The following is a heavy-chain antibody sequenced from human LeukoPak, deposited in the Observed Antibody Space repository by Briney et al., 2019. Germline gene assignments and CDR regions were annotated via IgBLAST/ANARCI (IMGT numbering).Heavy chain of an antibody. CDR2: IYYSGST. CDR3: ARAHSSSWYMDY. CDR1: GGSISSYY. J-gene: IGHJ4*02. D-gene: IGHD6-13*01. V-gene: IGHV4-59*01. Sequence: SETLSLTCSVSGGSISSYYWSWIRQPPGKGLEWIGYIYYSGSTNYNPSLKSRVTISVDTSENQLSLKLSSVTAADTAVYYCARAHSSSWYMDYWGQGTLVTVS.